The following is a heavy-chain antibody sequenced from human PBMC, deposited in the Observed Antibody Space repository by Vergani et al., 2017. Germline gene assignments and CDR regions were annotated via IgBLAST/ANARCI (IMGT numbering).Heavy chain of an antibody. J-gene: IGHJ6*02. D-gene: IGHD3-10*01. Sequence: QVQLVESGGGVVQPGGSLRLSCAASGFTFSSYGMHWVRQAPGKGLEWVAFIRYDGSNKYYADSVKGRFTIPRDNSKNTLYLQMNSLRAEDTAVYYCAKGDYYGSGGSDYYGMDVWGQGTTVTVSS. CDR1: GFTFSSYG. V-gene: IGHV3-30*02. CDR2: IRYDGSNK. CDR3: AKGDYYGSGGSDYYGMDV.